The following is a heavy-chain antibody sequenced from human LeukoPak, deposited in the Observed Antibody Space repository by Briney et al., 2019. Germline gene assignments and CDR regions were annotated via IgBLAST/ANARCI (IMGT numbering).Heavy chain of an antibody. J-gene: IGHJ6*02. D-gene: IGHD1-20*01. V-gene: IGHV3-21*01. CDR1: GFTFSSYS. CDR3: ARRYNSGMDV. Sequence: GGSLRLSCAASGFTFSSYSMNWVRQAPGKGLEWVSSISSSSSSYIYSADSVKGRFTISRDNAKNSLYLQMNSLRAEDTAVCYCARRYNSGMDVWGQGTTVTVSS. CDR2: ISSSSSSYI.